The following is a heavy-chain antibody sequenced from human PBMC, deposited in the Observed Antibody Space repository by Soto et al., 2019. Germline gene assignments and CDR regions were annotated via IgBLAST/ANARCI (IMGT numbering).Heavy chain of an antibody. CDR1: GGSFSGYY. J-gene: IGHJ4*02. D-gene: IGHD6-6*01. Sequence: ASETLSLTCAVYGGSFSGYYWSWIRQPPGKGLEWIGEINHSGSTNYNPSLKSRVTISVDTSKNQFSLKLSSVTAADTAVYYCARGIYSSSSRGNDYWGQGTLVTVSS. CDR2: INHSGST. CDR3: ARGIYSSSSRGNDY. V-gene: IGHV4-34*01.